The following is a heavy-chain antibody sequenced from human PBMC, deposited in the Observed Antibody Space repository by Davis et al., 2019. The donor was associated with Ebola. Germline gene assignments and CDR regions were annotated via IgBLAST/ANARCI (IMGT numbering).Heavy chain of an antibody. D-gene: IGHD5-18*01. CDR3: ARVDAAMVFYGMDV. J-gene: IGHJ6*02. V-gene: IGHV4-39*07. CDR1: GGSISSTYYY. CDR2: IYFIGST. Sequence: SETLSLTCSVSGGSISSTYYYWGWIRQPPGKGLEWIGSIYFIGSTYYNPSLKSRVTISPDTSKNQFSLNLSSVTAADTAVYYCARVDAAMVFYGMDVWGQGTTVTVSS.